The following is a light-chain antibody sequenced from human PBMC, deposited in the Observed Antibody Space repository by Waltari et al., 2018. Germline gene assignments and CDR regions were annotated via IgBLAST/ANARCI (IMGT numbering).Light chain of an antibody. J-gene: IGKJ1*01. V-gene: IGKV1-5*03. Sequence: DIQMTQSPSTLSASVGDGVTITCRAGQSIGDSLAWDQLNPGRAPKLLSYKASSLEIGVPSRFSGSGSGTEFTLTITSLQPDDFATYYCQQSNTYPWGFGQGTKVDIK. CDR2: KAS. CDR1: QSIGDS. CDR3: QQSNTYPWG.